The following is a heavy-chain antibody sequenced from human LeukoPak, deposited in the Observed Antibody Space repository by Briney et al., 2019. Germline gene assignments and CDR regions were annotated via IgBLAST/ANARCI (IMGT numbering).Heavy chain of an antibody. Sequence: GVSLRLSCAASGFTFSSYGMHWVPQAPGKGLEWVAVLSYDGSNKYYADSVKGRFTISRDNSKNTLYLQMNSLRAEDTAGYYCAKHLLVGGTRGAYAFDIWGRGTMVTVSS. D-gene: IGHD1-26*01. CDR1: GFTFSSYG. J-gene: IGHJ3*02. CDR2: LSYDGSNK. V-gene: IGHV3-33*05. CDR3: AKHLLVGGTRGAYAFDI.